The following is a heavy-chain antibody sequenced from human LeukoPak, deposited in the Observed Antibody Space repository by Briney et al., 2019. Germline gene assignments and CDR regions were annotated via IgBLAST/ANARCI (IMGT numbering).Heavy chain of an antibody. CDR3: ARDQGYCSSTSCLYSSSSSKVAFDI. D-gene: IGHD2-2*01. CDR2: INPIFGTG. V-gene: IGHV1-69*01. CDR1: GGTFSSYA. Sequence: SVKVSCKASGGTFSSYAISWVRQAPGQGLEWMGGINPIFGTGNYAQKFQGRVTITADESTSTAYMELSSLRSEDTAVYYCARDQGYCSSTSCLYSSSSSKVAFDIWGQGTMVTVSS. J-gene: IGHJ3*02.